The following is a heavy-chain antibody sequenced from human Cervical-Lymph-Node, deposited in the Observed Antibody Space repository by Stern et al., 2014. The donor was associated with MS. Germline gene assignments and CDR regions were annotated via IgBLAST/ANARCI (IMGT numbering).Heavy chain of an antibody. D-gene: IGHD3-22*01. Sequence: QVQLQESGPALVKPSETLSLTCTVSGAAISSSSYYWVWIRQPPGKGLEWIGNIYYSGSTYYQSSLKSRITISLDTSKNQFSLMLSSVTAADTAVYYCATYADSSGYLHYFDHWGQGTLVTVSS. J-gene: IGHJ4*02. CDR1: GAAISSSSYY. CDR2: IYYSGST. V-gene: IGHV4-39*01. CDR3: ATYADSSGYLHYFDH.